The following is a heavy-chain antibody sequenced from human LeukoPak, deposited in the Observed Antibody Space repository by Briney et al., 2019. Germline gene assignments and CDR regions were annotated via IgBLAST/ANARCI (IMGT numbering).Heavy chain of an antibody. CDR3: TTEPKGAAAGHY. CDR1: GFTVSSNY. CDR2: IKSKTVGGTT. J-gene: IGHJ4*02. V-gene: IGHV3-15*01. Sequence: GGSLRLSCAASGFTVSSNYMSWVRQAPGKGLEWVGRIKSKTVGGTTDYAAPVKGRFTISRDDSKNTLYLQMNSLKTEDTAVYYCTTEPKGAAAGHYWGQGTLVTVSS. D-gene: IGHD6-13*01.